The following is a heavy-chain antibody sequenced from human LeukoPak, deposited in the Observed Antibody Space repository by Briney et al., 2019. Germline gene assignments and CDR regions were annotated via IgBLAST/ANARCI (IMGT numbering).Heavy chain of an antibody. CDR3: ATSNGGLNY. CDR1: GFILSQYG. Sequence: PGGSLRLSCAASGFILSQYGFNWVRQAPGKGLEWVSHIRYTSETFYADSVEGRFTISRDHARNSLYLQMNNLRGEDTAIYYCATSNGGLNYWGQGTLVTVSS. D-gene: IGHD3-16*01. V-gene: IGHV3-48*01. J-gene: IGHJ4*02. CDR2: IRYTSET.